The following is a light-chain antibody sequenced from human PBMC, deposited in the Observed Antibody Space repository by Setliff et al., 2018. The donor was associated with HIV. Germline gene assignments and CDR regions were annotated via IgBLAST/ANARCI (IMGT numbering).Light chain of an antibody. CDR2: GVT. CDR3: SSYSTSSTPSV. J-gene: IGLJ1*01. Sequence: SALTQPASVSGSPGQSIAISCTGTTNDVGAYNYVSWYQQRPGKAPKLIIYGVTHRPSGVSDRFSGSKSGDTASLTISGLQTEDEADYYCSSYSTSSTPSVFGTGTKVTVL. CDR1: TNDVGAYNY. V-gene: IGLV2-14*03.